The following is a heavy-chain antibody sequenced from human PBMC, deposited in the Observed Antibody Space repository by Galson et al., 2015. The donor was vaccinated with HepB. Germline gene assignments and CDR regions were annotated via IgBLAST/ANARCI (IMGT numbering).Heavy chain of an antibody. CDR2: IKQDGSEK. CDR3: ARGYAPDY. D-gene: IGHD1-1*01. CDR1: GFTSSSYW. J-gene: IGHJ4*02. Sequence: SLRLSCAASGFTSSSYWMTWVRQTPGKGLECVANIKQDGSEKSYVDSVKGRFTISRDNAKNSLYLQMNSLRVEDTALYYCARGYAPDYWGQGTLVTVSS. V-gene: IGHV3-7*01.